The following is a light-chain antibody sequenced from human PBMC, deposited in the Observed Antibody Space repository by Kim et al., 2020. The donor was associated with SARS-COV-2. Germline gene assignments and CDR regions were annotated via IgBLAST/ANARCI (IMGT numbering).Light chain of an antibody. CDR2: EVT. Sequence: QSALTQPPSASGSPGLSVTISCTGTSSDVGGYNYVSWYQQYPGKAPKLMIYEVTKRPSGVPDRFSGSKSGNTASLTVSGLQAEDEADYYCSSYAGSNNFVVFGGGTQLTVL. CDR3: SSYAGSNNFVV. J-gene: IGLJ2*01. CDR1: SSDVGGYNY. V-gene: IGLV2-8*01.